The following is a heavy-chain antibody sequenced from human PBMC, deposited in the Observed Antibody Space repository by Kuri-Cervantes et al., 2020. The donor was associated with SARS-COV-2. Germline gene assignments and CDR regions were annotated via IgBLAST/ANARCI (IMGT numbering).Heavy chain of an antibody. Sequence: GESLKISCAASGFTFSSYSMNWVRQAPGKGLEWVSLIYSGGHTDYAESVKGRFTISRDNSRNTVYLQMNSLRTEDTAVYYCAREYLNYDFWSGYYMGAFDIWGQGTMVTVSS. D-gene: IGHD3-3*01. CDR2: IYSGGHT. J-gene: IGHJ3*02. V-gene: IGHV3-66*02. CDR3: AREYLNYDFWSGYYMGAFDI. CDR1: GFTFSSYS.